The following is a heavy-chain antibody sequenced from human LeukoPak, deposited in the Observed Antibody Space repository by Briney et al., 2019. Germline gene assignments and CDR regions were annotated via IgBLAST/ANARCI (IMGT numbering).Heavy chain of an antibody. J-gene: IGHJ4*02. CDR2: IYYSGST. Sequence: PSETLSLTCTVSGGSISSSSYYWGWIRQPPGKGLEWIGSIYYSGSTYYNPSLKSRVTISVDTSKNQFSLKLSSVTAADTAVYYCARRSCSSTSCYDYWGQGTLVTVSS. CDR3: ARRSCSSTSCYDY. CDR1: GGSISSSSYY. D-gene: IGHD2-2*01. V-gene: IGHV4-39*07.